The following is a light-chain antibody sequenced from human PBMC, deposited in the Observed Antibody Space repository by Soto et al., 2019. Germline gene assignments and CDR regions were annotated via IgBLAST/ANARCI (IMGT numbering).Light chain of an antibody. CDR1: QSVGGK. CDR2: GAS. CDR3: QHYAAAPLT. V-gene: IGKV3-20*01. Sequence: TVLTQSPVTLSLSPGERATLSCRASQSVGGKVVWYQQKPGQGPKLLISGASSRAPGIPDRFSGSGSGADFTLSISRLEPEDFALYYCQHYAAAPLTFGQGTRLDI. J-gene: IGKJ5*01.